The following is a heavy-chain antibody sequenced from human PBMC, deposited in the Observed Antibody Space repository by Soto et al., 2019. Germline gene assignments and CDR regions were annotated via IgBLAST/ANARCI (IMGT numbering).Heavy chain of an antibody. D-gene: IGHD3-3*01. Sequence: PGESLKISCKGSGYSFTSYWIGWVCQMPGKGLEWMGIIYPGDSDTRYSPSFQGQVTISADKSISTAYLQWSSLKALDTAVYSCAKDPNYYDFWAGSYYYHGMDVWGQGTTVTVSS. CDR3: AKDPNYYDFWAGSYYYHGMDV. V-gene: IGHV5-51*01. CDR1: GYSFTSYW. J-gene: IGHJ6*02. CDR2: IYPGDSDT.